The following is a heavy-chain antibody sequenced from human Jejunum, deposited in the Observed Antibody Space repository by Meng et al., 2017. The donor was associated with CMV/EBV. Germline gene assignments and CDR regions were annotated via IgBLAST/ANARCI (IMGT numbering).Heavy chain of an antibody. CDR2: IIPTVNIV. V-gene: IGHV1-69*10. CDR3: ARGTHYYDSASYYYNLGY. D-gene: IGHD3-22*01. CDR1: FSKKA. Sequence: FSKKAMSWVRQAPGQGLEWMGGIIPTVNIVNYSEKMQGRVTITADTSTSTAYMELSSLRSEDTAVYYCARGTHYYDSASYYYNLGYWGQGTLVTVSS. J-gene: IGHJ4*02.